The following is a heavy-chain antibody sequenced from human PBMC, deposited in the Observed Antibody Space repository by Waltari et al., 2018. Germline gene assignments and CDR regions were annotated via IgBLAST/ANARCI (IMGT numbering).Heavy chain of an antibody. D-gene: IGHD2-8*01. V-gene: IGHV3-30*01. CDR2: ISYDVSNQ. CDR1: GFIFSNNA. CDR3: TRGYCATNTCFGYFDY. Sequence: QVQLVESGGGVVQPGRSLRLSCTASGFIFSNNAMRWVRQTPGKGLEWVVVISYDVSNQYYADSVEGRFTISRDNSKDTLDLQVNSLRTEDTAIYYCTRGYCATNTCFGYFDYWGQGTPVTVSS. J-gene: IGHJ4*02.